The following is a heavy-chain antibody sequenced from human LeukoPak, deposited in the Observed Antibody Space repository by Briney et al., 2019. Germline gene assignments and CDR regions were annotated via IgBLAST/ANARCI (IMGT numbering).Heavy chain of an antibody. D-gene: IGHD6-13*01. V-gene: IGHV4-34*01. CDR1: GGSFSGYY. CDR2: INHSGST. J-gene: IGHJ4*02. CDR3: ARGRYRYSSSWFDY. Sequence: PETLSLTCAVYGGSFSGYYWSWIRQPPGKGLEWIGEINHSGSTNYNPSLKSRVTISVDTSKNQFSLKLSSVTAADTAVYYCARGRYRYSSSWFDYWGQGTLVTVSS.